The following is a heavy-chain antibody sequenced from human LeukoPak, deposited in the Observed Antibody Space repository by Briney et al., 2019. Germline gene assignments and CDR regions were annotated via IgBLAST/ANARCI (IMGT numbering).Heavy chain of an antibody. D-gene: IGHD6-19*01. CDR1: GFTFSSYA. Sequence: PGGSLRLSCAASGFTFSSYAMSWVRQAPGKGLEWVSAISGSGGSTYYADSVKGRFTISRDNSKNTLYLQMNSLRAEDTAVYYCAKDSGSGSSSGIDYWGQGTLVTVSS. V-gene: IGHV3-23*01. CDR3: AKDSGSGSSSGIDY. J-gene: IGHJ4*02. CDR2: ISGSGGST.